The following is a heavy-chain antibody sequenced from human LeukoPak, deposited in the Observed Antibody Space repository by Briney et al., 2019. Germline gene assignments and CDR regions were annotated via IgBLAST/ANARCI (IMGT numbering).Heavy chain of an antibody. CDR2: IHYSGST. D-gene: IGHD5-12*01. V-gene: IGHV4-59*01. Sequence: SETLSLTCAVYGGSFSGYYWSWIRQPPGKGLEWIGYIHYSGSTHYNPSLKSRVTISVDTSKNQVSLKLRSVTAADTAVYYCARTTEGYAGGPGYSYYYYMDVWGKGSTVTISS. CDR3: ARTTEGYAGGPGYSYYYYMDV. CDR1: GGSFSGYY. J-gene: IGHJ6*03.